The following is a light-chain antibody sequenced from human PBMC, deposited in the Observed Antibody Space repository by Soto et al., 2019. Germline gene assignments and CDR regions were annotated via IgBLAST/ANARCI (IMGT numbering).Light chain of an antibody. CDR2: GAS. J-gene: IGKJ1*01. V-gene: IGKV3-20*01. CDR1: QSVSSNY. CDR3: QQHGTTPWT. Sequence: DIVLTQSPDTLSLSPGERATLSCRASQSVSSNYLIWYQQKPGQAPRPLIYGASSRVPGIPDRFSGSGSGTDFTLTISRLEPEDFAVVYCQQHGTTPWTFGQGTKVEIK.